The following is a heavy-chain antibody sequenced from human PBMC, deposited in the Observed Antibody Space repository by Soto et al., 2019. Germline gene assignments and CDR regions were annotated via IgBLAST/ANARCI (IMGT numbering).Heavy chain of an antibody. CDR1: GYTFTNYA. J-gene: IGHJ4*02. D-gene: IGHD6-19*01. V-gene: IGHV1-3*01. CDR2: INAGNAKT. Sequence: QVQLVQSGAEVKKPGASVKVSCKDSGYTFTNYAIHWVRQGTGQRLEWMGWINAGNAKTKYSQKFQGRVTMSRDTSASTAYMELTALRSEDTAVYYCARDGAVAGNANFDYLGQGALVTVSS. CDR3: ARDGAVAGNANFDY.